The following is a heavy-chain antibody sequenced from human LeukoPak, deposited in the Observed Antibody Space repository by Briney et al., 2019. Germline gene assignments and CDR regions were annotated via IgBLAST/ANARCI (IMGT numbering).Heavy chain of an antibody. Sequence: GGSLRLSCAASGFTVSSNYMSWVRQAPGNGLEWVSVIYSGGSTYYADSVKGRFTISRDNSKNTLYLQMNSLRAEDTAVYYCAVGKYYYGSWSYWLGAFDIWGQGTMVTVSS. CDR2: IYSGGST. V-gene: IGHV3-53*01. CDR1: GFTVSSNY. D-gene: IGHD3-10*01. CDR3: AVGKYYYGSWSYWLGAFDI. J-gene: IGHJ3*02.